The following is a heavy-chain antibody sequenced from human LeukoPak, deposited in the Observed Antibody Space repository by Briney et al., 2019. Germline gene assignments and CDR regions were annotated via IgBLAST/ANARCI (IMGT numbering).Heavy chain of an antibody. Sequence: GGSLRLSCAATTFTFRSYWMTWVRQAPGKGLEWVANTKQDGSVKYYVDSVRGRFTISRDNTKNTLYLQMNSLRAEDTAVYYCAREPGPGYFDYWGQGTLVTVSS. J-gene: IGHJ4*02. CDR1: TFTFRSYW. V-gene: IGHV3-7*01. CDR2: TKQDGSVK. CDR3: AREPGPGYFDY. D-gene: IGHD1-14*01.